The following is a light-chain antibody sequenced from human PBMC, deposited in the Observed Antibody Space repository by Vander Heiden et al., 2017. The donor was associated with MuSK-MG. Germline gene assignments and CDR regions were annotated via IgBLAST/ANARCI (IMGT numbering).Light chain of an antibody. Sequence: QSALTQPASVSGSPGQSITISCTGTSSDVGGHNYVSWYQQHPGKAPKLMIYDVTYRPSGVSNRFSGSKSGNTASLTISGLQAEDEADYYCSSYTRSRTEVFGVGTKLTVL. CDR3: SSYTRSRTEV. CDR1: SSDVGGHNY. V-gene: IGLV2-14*01. CDR2: DVT. J-gene: IGLJ2*01.